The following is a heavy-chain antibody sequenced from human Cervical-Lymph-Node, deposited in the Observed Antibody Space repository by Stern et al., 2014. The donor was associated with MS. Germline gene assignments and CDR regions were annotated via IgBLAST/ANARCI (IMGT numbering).Heavy chain of an antibody. CDR1: GFTFSRSG. J-gene: IGHJ1*01. D-gene: IGHD4-23*01. CDR2: IWYDGSNR. CDR3: AREGGNTAEYFQH. Sequence: VQLVEPGGGVVQPGRSLRLSCAASGFTFSRSGMHWVRQAPGKGLGWRASIWYDGSNRYYADSVKGRFTISRDNSKNTLYLQMNSLRAEDTAVYYCAREGGNTAEYFQHWGQGTLVTVSS. V-gene: IGHV3-33*01.